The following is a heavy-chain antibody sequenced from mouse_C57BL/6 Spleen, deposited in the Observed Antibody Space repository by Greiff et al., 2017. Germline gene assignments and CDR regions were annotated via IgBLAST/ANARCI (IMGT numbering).Heavy chain of an antibody. CDR1: GFTFSSYA. V-gene: IGHV5-4*01. CDR3: AREGYDYDGSWFAY. D-gene: IGHD2-4*01. CDR2: ISDGGSYT. J-gene: IGHJ3*01. Sequence: DVKLVESGGGLVKPGGSLKLSCAASGFTFSSYAMSWVRQTPEKRLEWVATISDGGSYTYYPDNVKGRFTISRDNAKNNQDLQMSHLKSEDTAMYYCAREGYDYDGSWFAYWGQGTLVTVSA.